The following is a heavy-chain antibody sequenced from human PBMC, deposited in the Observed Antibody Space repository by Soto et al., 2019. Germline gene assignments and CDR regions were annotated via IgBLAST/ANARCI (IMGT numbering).Heavy chain of an antibody. CDR1: GGTFSSYS. Sequence: QVQLVQSGAEVKKPGSSVKVSCKASGGTFSSYSISWVRQAPRQGLEWMGGITPIFDTAEYAQKFQGRVTFTADESTTTAYMELSSLRSEDTAVYYCARDRIVAVGTNAFDIWGQGTRVTVSS. D-gene: IGHD6-13*01. CDR2: ITPIFDTA. J-gene: IGHJ3*02. V-gene: IGHV1-69*01. CDR3: ARDRIVAVGTNAFDI.